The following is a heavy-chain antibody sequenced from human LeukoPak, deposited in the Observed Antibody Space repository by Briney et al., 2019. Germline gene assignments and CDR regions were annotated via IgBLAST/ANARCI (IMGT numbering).Heavy chain of an antibody. V-gene: IGHV1-69*05. D-gene: IGHD5-18*01. Sequence: ASVKVSCKASGGTFSSYAISWVRQAPGQGLEWMGRIIPISGTANYAQKFQGRVTITTDESTSTAYMELSSLRSEDTAVYYCARAGIQLWSAFDIWGQGTMVTVSS. J-gene: IGHJ3*02. CDR2: IIPISGTA. CDR1: GGTFSSYA. CDR3: ARAGIQLWSAFDI.